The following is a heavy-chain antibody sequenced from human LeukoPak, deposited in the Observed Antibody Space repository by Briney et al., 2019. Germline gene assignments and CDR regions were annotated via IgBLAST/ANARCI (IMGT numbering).Heavy chain of an antibody. CDR2: ISDDGSSK. CDR3: ARGHSGSYWLIDY. CDR1: GFTFRNHA. J-gene: IGHJ4*02. V-gene: IGHV3-30-3*01. D-gene: IGHD1-26*01. Sequence: GRSLRLSCAASGFTFRNHAIHWVRQAPGKGLEWVAVISDDGSSKYYVDSVKGRFIISRDNSKNTLYLQMNSLRAEETAVYFCARGHSGSYWLIDYWGQGTLVIVSS.